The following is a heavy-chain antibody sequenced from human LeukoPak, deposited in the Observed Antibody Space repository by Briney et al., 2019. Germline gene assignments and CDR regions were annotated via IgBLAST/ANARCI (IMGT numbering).Heavy chain of an antibody. J-gene: IGHJ4*02. CDR3: AKILGSYWTPGYDY. CDR2: ISGSDDGT. Sequence: GGSLRLSCAASGFTFSNYGLSWVRQIPGKGLEWVSAISGSDDGTYYADSVKGRFTISRDNSRNTLYLQMNTLRAEDTAVYFCAKILGSYWTPGYDYWGQGTLVTVSS. V-gene: IGHV3-23*01. CDR1: GFTFSNYG. D-gene: IGHD1-26*01.